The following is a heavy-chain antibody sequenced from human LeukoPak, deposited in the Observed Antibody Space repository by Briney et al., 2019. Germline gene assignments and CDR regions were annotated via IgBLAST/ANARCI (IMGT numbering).Heavy chain of an antibody. CDR3: ARDSFDSSGYYDYYYYGMDV. CDR1: GYTFTSYG. J-gene: IGHJ6*02. D-gene: IGHD3-22*01. CDR2: ISAYNDNT. V-gene: IGHV1-18*01. Sequence: ASVKVSCKASGYTFTSYGISWVRQAPGQGLEWMGWISAYNDNTNYAQKLQGRVTMTTDTSTSTAYMELRSLRSDDTAVYYCARDSFDSSGYYDYYYYGMDVWGQGTTVTVSS.